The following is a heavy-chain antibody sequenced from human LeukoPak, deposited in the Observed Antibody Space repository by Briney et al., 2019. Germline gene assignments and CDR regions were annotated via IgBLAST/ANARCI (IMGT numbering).Heavy chain of an antibody. CDR1: GYTFTSYG. V-gene: IGHV1-18*01. Sequence: GASVKVSCKASGYTFTSYGISWVRQAPGQGLEWMGWISAYNGNTNYAQKLQGRVTMTTDTSTSTAYMELRSLRSDDTAVYYCARGEGQYSYGLMFDPWGQGTLVTVSS. CDR3: ARGEGQYSYGLMFDP. J-gene: IGHJ5*02. CDR2: ISAYNGNT. D-gene: IGHD5-18*01.